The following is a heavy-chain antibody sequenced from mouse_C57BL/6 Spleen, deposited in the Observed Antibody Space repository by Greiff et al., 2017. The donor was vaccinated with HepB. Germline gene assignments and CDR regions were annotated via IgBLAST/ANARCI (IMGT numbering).Heavy chain of an antibody. V-gene: IGHV14-1*01. J-gene: IGHJ2*01. CDR3: TTGYCYGSNPDY. D-gene: IGHD1-1*01. CDR1: GFNFKDYY. CDR2: IDPEDGDT. Sequence: EVQLQQSGAELVRPGASVKLSCTASGFNFKDYYMHWVKQRPEQGLEWIGRIDPEDGDTKYAPKFQGKATMTADTSSNTAYLPLSSLTSEDAAVYYCTTGYCYGSNPDYWGQGTTLTVSS.